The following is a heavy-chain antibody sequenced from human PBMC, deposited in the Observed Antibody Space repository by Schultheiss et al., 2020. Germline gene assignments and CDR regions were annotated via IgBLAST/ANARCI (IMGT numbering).Heavy chain of an antibody. V-gene: IGHV4-61*08. CDR2: IYYSEST. CDR3: ARDSYGSGSYSVYYYYGMDV. J-gene: IGHJ6*04. CDR1: GGSISSGGYY. Sequence: SETLSLTCTVSGGSISSGGYYWSWIRQPPGKGLEWIGYIYYSESTNYNPSLKSRVTISVDTSKNQFSLKLSSVTAADTAVYYCARDSYGSGSYSVYYYYGMDVWGKGTTVTVSS. D-gene: IGHD3-10*01.